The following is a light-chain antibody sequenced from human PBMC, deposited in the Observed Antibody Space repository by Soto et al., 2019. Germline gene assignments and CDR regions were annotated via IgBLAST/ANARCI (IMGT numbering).Light chain of an antibody. CDR2: EVS. J-gene: IGLJ2*01. Sequence: QSALTQPPSASGSPGQSVTISCTGTSSDVGGYNYVSWYQQYPGKAPKVMIYEVSKRPSGVPDRFSGSKSGNTASLTVSGLQAEEEADYYCSSYAGRNNVVFGGGTKLTVL. CDR3: SSYAGRNNVV. V-gene: IGLV2-8*01. CDR1: SSDVGGYNY.